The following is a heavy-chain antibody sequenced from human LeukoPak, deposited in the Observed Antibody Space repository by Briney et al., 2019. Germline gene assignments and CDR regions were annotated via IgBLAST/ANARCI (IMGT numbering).Heavy chain of an antibody. CDR2: IIPSIGLT. J-gene: IGHJ4*02. D-gene: IGHD3-10*01. V-gene: IGHV1-69*04. CDR1: GYTFTIYG. CDR3: AIGEDFDS. Sequence: SVKVSCKASGYTFTIYGISWVRQAPGQGLDWMGRIIPSIGLTTYAQKFQARVAISAETSTGTTYMELSSLRSEDTALYYCAIGEDFDSWGQGTLVTVSS.